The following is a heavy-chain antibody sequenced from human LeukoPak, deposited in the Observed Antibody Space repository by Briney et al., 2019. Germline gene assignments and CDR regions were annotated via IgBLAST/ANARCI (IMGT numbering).Heavy chain of an antibody. V-gene: IGHV3-30*02. D-gene: IGHD6-19*01. CDR1: GFTFSSYW. J-gene: IGHJ3*02. CDR3: ATGYSSGNDAFDI. Sequence: PGGSLRLSCAASGFTFSSYWMHWVRQAPGKGLEWVAFIRYDGSNKYYADSVKGRFTISRDNSKNTLYVQMNSLRAEDTAVYYCATGYSSGNDAFDIWGQGTMVTVSS. CDR2: IRYDGSNK.